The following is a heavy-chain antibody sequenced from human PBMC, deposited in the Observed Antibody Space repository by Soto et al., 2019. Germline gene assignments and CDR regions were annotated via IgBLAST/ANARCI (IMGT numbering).Heavy chain of an antibody. V-gene: IGHV1-69*13. D-gene: IGHD5-12*01. CDR1: GGTFSSYA. Sequence: GASVKVSCKASGGTFSSYAISWVRQAPGQGLEWMGGIIPIFGTANYAQKFQGRVTITADESTSTAYMELSSLRSEDTAVYYCARKSTYSDYHHAYYFDYWSQGTLVTVSS. CDR3: ARKSTYSDYHHAYYFDY. J-gene: IGHJ4*02. CDR2: IIPIFGTA.